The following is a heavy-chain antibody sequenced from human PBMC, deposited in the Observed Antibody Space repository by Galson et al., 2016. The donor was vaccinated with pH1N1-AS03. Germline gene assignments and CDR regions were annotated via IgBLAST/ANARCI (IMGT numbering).Heavy chain of an antibody. D-gene: IGHD3-16*02. J-gene: IGHJ4*02. Sequence: SVKVSCKASGYTFTNYYMHWVRQAPGQGLEWMGIINPSGDNTTYAQKFQGRVTMTRDTSTSTVYMELSSLRSEDTAVYYCARGAFVYVWGSYPLDYWGQGTLVTASS. CDR3: ARGAFVYVWGSYPLDY. CDR2: INPSGDNT. V-gene: IGHV1-46*01. CDR1: GYTFTNYY.